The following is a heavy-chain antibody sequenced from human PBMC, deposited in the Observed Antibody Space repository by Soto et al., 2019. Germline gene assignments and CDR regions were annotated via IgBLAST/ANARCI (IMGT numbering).Heavy chain of an antibody. D-gene: IGHD6-13*01. CDR3: ARDSSSSWYLDY. V-gene: IGHV3-48*01. J-gene: IGHJ4*02. CDR1: GFTFRSYS. Sequence: GGSLRLSCAASGFTFRSYSMNWVRQAPGKGLEWVSYISSSSSTIYYADSVKGRLTISRDNAKNSLYLQMNSLRGEDTSVYYCARDSSSSWYLDYWGQGTLVTVSS. CDR2: ISSSSSTI.